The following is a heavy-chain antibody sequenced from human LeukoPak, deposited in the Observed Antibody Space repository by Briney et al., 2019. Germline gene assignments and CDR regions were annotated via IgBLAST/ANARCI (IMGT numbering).Heavy chain of an antibody. CDR1: GFTFSSYG. J-gene: IGHJ6*02. CDR2: ISYDGSNK. D-gene: IGHD2-21*02. CDR3: ARAPVVVTAILFYYYYGMDV. Sequence: GGSLRLSCAASGFTFSSYGMHWVRQAPGKGLEWVAVISYDGSNKYYADSVKGRFTISRDNSKNTLYLQMNSLRAEDTAVYYCARAPVVVTAILFYYYYGMDVWGQGTTVTVSS. V-gene: IGHV3-30*19.